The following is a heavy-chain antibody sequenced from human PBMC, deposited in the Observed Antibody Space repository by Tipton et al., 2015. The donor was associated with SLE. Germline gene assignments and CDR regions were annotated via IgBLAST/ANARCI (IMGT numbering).Heavy chain of an antibody. Sequence: LRLSCTVSGGSISSGGYYWSWIRQHPGKGLEWIGYIYYSGSTYYNPSLKSRVTISVDTPKNQFSLKLSSVTAADTAVYYCARDWGCSSTSCYTGWFDPWGQGTLVTVSS. CDR2: IYYSGST. J-gene: IGHJ5*02. CDR1: GGSISSGGYY. D-gene: IGHD2-2*02. V-gene: IGHV4-31*02. CDR3: ARDWGCSSTSCYTGWFDP.